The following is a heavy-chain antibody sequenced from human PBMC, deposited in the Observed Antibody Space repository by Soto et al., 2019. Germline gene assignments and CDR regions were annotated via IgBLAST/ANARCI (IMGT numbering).Heavy chain of an antibody. CDR1: GYTFNSFW. D-gene: IGHD3-10*01. CDR3: AKWKAYYGSGSYSDY. Sequence: PGESLKISCKGSGYTFNSFWIGWVRQMPGKGLEWMGLIYPRDSDTRYSPSFRGQVTISVDNSKNTLYLQMNSLRAEDTAVYYCAKWKAYYGSGSYSDYWGQGTLVTVSS. CDR2: IYPRDSDT. J-gene: IGHJ4*02. V-gene: IGHV5-51*01.